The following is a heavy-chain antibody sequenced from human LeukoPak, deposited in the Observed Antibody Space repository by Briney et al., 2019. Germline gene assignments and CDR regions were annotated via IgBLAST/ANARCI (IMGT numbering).Heavy chain of an antibody. V-gene: IGHV3-30*02. CDR2: IRYDGSNK. J-gene: IGHJ4*02. CDR1: GFTFSSHG. Sequence: GGSLRLSCAAPGFTFSSHGMHWVRQAPGKGLEWVAFIRYDGSNKYYADSVKGRFTISRDNSKNTLYLQMNSLRPEDTAVYYCAKDSKRWKTYYYEAGSYYFDYWGQGTRVTVSS. D-gene: IGHD3-10*01. CDR3: AKDSKRWKTYYYEAGSYYFDY.